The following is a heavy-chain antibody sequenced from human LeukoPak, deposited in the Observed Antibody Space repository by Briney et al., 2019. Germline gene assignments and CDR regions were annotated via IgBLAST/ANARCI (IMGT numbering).Heavy chain of an antibody. Sequence: GGSLRLTCDHSGFSFSTYSMKWVRQAPGKGPEWVSSIRERGDYIHYADSVKGRFTISRDNAKTSLFLQMDSLRAEDTAVYYCVRDKGMVTAMGYSYYYAMDVWGQGTTVTVSS. J-gene: IGHJ6*02. CDR1: GFSFSTYS. V-gene: IGHV3-21*01. D-gene: IGHD2-21*02. CDR3: VRDKGMVTAMGYSYYYAMDV. CDR2: IRERGDYI.